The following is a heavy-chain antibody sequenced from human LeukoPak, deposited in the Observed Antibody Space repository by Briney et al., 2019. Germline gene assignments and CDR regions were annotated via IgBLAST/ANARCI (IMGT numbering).Heavy chain of an antibody. J-gene: IGHJ4*02. CDR1: GGSISSYY. Sequence: SETLSLTCTVSGGSISSYYWSWIRRPAGKGLEWIGRIYTSGSTNYNPSLKSRVTMSVDTSKNQFSLKLSSVTAADTAVYYCARDIKVDCSGGSCYAYFDYWGQGTLVTVSS. CDR2: IYTSGST. CDR3: ARDIKVDCSGGSCYAYFDY. V-gene: IGHV4-4*07. D-gene: IGHD2-15*01.